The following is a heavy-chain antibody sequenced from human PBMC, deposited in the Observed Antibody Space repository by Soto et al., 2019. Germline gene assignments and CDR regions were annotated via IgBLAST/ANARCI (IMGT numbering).Heavy chain of an antibody. D-gene: IGHD1-1*01. J-gene: IGHJ4*02. CDR2: MNPNTGNS. Sequence: ASVKVSCKASGYTFTSYDIYWVRQATGQGLEWMGWMNPNTGNSGYAQKFQGRVTMTSDTSISTAHMELSSLRSEDAAVYYCARRAETNGWNGFGADKYYFDFWGQGTLVTVYS. CDR3: ARRAETNGWNGFGADKYYFDF. V-gene: IGHV1-8*01. CDR1: GYTFTSYD.